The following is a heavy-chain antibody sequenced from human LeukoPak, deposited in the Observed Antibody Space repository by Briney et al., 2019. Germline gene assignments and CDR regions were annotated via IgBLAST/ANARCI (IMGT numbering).Heavy chain of an antibody. CDR3: ARYQRDFYSPQQLVGSAFDI. J-gene: IGHJ3*02. CDR2: ISSSSSYI. D-gene: IGHD6-13*01. CDR1: GFAFSSYS. V-gene: IGHV3-21*01. Sequence: GGSLRLSCAASGFAFSSYSMNWVRQAPGKGLEWVSSISSSSSYIYYADSVKGRFTISRDNAENSLYLQMNSLRAEDTAVYYCARYQRDFYSPQQLVGSAFDIWGQGTMVTVSS.